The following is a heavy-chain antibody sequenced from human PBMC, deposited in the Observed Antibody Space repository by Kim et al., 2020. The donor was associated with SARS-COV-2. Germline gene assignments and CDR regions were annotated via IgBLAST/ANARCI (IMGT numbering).Heavy chain of an antibody. J-gene: IGHJ6*02. D-gene: IGHD6-19*01. V-gene: IGHV3-30*18. CDR2: ISYDGSNK. CDR3: AKKWRHSSGWYYYYYGMDV. CDR1: GFTFSSYG. Sequence: GGSLRLSCAASGFTFSSYGMHWVRQAPGKGLEWVAVISYDGSNKYYADSVKGRFTISRDNSKNTLYLQMNSLRAEDTAVYYCAKKWRHSSGWYYYYYGMDVLGQGTTVTVS.